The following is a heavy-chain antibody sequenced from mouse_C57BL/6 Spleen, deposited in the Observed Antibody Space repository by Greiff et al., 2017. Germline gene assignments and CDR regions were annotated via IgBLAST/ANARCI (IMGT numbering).Heavy chain of an antibody. V-gene: IGHV3-1*01. CDR1: GYSITSGYD. J-gene: IGHJ3*01. Sequence: EVQGVESGPGMVKPSQSLSLTCTVTGYSITSGYDWHWIRHFPGNKLEWMGYISYSGGTNYNPSLKSRISITHDTSKNHFFLKLNSVTTEDTATYYCARNDGYYTAWFAYWGQGTLVTVSA. CDR3: ARNDGYYTAWFAY. D-gene: IGHD2-3*01. CDR2: ISYSGGT.